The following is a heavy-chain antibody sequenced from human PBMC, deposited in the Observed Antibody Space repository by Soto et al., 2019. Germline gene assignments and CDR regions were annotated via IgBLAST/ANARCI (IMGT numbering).Heavy chain of an antibody. CDR2: ISYDGSNK. CDR3: ARDSTRYYYDSSGLNWFDP. CDR1: GFTFSSYA. Sequence: GGSLRLSCAASGFTFSSYAMHWVRQAPGKGLEWVAVISYDGSNKYYADSVKGRFTISRDNSKNTLYLQMNSLRAEDTAVYYCARDSTRYYYDSSGLNWFDPWGQGTLVTVSS. D-gene: IGHD3-22*01. V-gene: IGHV3-30-3*01. J-gene: IGHJ5*02.